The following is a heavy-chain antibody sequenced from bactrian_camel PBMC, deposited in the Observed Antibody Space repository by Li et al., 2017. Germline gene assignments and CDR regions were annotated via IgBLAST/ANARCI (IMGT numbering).Heavy chain of an antibody. CDR3: ANSRERYSDYVHVY. J-gene: IGHJ4*01. CDR1: GFTFSTYP. Sequence: VQLVESGGDLVQPGDSLRLSCSAAGFTFSTYPMIWFRQAPGKGLEWVSSINSGGGSTYYADSVKGRFTISRDNAKNTLYLQLNSLKTEDTAMYYCANSRERYSDYVHVYWGQGTQVTVS. V-gene: IGHV3S40*01. D-gene: IGHD4*01. CDR2: INSGGGST.